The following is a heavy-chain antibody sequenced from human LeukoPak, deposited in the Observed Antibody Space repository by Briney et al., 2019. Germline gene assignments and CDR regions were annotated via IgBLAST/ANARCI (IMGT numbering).Heavy chain of an antibody. J-gene: IGHJ6*03. CDR1: GGSISSGSYY. Sequence: SETLSLTCTVSGGSISSGSYYWGWIRQPAGKGLEWIGRIYTSGSTNYNPSLKSRVTISVDTSKNQFSLKLSSVTAADTAVYYCARDRRYSNYDYYYYYMDVWGKGTTVTVSS. CDR3: ARDRRYSNYDYYYYYMDV. V-gene: IGHV4-61*02. D-gene: IGHD4-11*01. CDR2: IYTSGST.